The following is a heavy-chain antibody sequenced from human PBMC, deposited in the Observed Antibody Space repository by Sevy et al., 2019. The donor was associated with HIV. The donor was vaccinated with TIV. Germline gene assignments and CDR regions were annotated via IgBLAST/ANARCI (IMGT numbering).Heavy chain of an antibody. CDR1: GYTFTGYY. D-gene: IGHD2-15*01. V-gene: IGHV1-2*02. J-gene: IGHJ4*02. CDR3: AREIYCSGGSCYSGVVDY. Sequence: APMKVSCKASGYTFTGYYMHWVRQAPGQGLEWMGWINPNSGGTNYAQKFQGRVTMTRDTSISTAYMELSRLRSDDTAVYYCAREIYCSGGSCYSGVVDYWGQGTLVTVSS. CDR2: INPNSGGT.